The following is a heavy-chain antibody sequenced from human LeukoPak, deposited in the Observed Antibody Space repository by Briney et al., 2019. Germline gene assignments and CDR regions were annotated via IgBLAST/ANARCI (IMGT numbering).Heavy chain of an antibody. CDR1: GYTFTSYD. V-gene: IGHV1-8*01. J-gene: IGHJ4*02. Sequence: ASVKVSCKASGYTFTSYDINWVRQATGQGLEWMGWMNPNSGNTGYAQKFQGRVTMTRNTSISTAYMELSSLRSEDTAVYYCARVGSSSWYSDYWGQGTLVTVSS. CDR2: MNPNSGNT. CDR3: ARVGSSSWYSDY. D-gene: IGHD6-13*01.